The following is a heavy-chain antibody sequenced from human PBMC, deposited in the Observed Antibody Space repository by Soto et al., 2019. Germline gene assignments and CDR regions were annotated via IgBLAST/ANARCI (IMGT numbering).Heavy chain of an antibody. Sequence: QVQLQVSGPGLVEPSQTLSLTCTVSGASVSSGDYYWTWIRQPPGKDLEWIGYIYSSGNTNYNPSLRSRVTMSKDTSKHQFSLKLTSVTDADTAVYYCARRVTGGGERFDPWGQGTLVTVSS. CDR3: ARRVTGGGERFDP. CDR2: IYSSGNT. V-gene: IGHV4-30-4*01. CDR1: GASVSSGDYY. D-gene: IGHD7-27*01. J-gene: IGHJ5*02.